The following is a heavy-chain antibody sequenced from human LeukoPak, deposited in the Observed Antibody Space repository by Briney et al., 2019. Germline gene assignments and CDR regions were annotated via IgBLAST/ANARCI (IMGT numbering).Heavy chain of an antibody. J-gene: IGHJ3*02. CDR2: IYYSGST. D-gene: IGHD6-13*01. V-gene: IGHV4-59*01. Sequence: PSETLSLTCTVSGGSISSYYWSWIRQPPGKGLEWIGYIYYSGSTNYNPSLKSRVTISVDTSKNQFSLKLSSVTAADTAVYYCAREAGSSWYGRDDAFDIWGQGTMVTVSS. CDR3: AREAGSSWYGRDDAFDI. CDR1: GGSISSYY.